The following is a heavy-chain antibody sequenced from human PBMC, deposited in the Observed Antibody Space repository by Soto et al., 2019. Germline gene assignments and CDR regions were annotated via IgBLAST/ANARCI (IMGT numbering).Heavy chain of an antibody. D-gene: IGHD3-10*01. CDR3: ARGGITMVRGVGAFDI. V-gene: IGHV4-34*01. CDR1: GGSFSGYY. CDR2: INHSGST. Sequence: SETLSLTCAVYGGSFSGYYWSWIRQPPGKGLEWIGKINHSGSTNYNPSLKSRVTISVDRSKNQFSLKLSSVTAADTAVYYCARGGITMVRGVGAFDIWGQGTMVTVSS. J-gene: IGHJ3*02.